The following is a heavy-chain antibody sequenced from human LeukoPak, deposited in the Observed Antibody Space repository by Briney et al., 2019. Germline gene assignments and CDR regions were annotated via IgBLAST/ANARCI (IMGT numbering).Heavy chain of an antibody. J-gene: IGHJ6*02. V-gene: IGHV3-11*06. CDR1: GFIFNDFW. CDR2: ISSRSSDT. D-gene: IGHD3-10*01. CDR3: ARGSGSYSGGMDV. Sequence: GGSLRLSCTASGFIFNDFWMSWVRQAPGKGLEWVSHISSRSSDTYYADSVKGRFTISRDNAKNSLYLQMNSLRAEDTAVYYCARGSGSYSGGMDVWGQGTTVTVSS.